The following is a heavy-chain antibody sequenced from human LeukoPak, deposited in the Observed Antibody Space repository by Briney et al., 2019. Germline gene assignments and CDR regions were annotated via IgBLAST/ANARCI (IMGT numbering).Heavy chain of an antibody. CDR2: ISSSGSTI. D-gene: IGHD5-24*01. CDR3: ARDRGWLQLFY. CDR1: GFTFSSYE. Sequence: GGSLRLSCAASGFTFSSYEMNWVRQAPGKGLEWVSYISSSGSTIYYADSVKGRFTTSRDNAKNSLYLQMNSLRAEDTAVYYCARDRGWLQLFYWGQGTLVTVSS. V-gene: IGHV3-48*03. J-gene: IGHJ4*02.